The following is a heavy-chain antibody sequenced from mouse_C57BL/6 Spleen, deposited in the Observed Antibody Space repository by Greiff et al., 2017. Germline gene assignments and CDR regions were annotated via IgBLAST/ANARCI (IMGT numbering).Heavy chain of an antibody. CDR1: GFSLTSYG. Sequence: VQRVESGPGLVQPSQSLSITCTVSGFSLTSYGVHWVRQSPGKGREWLGVIWSGGRTDYNAAFISRLSISKEKSKSQVFFKRNSLQADDTAIYYCARRKEWAMDYWGQGTSVTVSS. CDR3: ARRKEWAMDY. CDR2: IWSGGRT. V-gene: IGHV2-2*01. J-gene: IGHJ4*01.